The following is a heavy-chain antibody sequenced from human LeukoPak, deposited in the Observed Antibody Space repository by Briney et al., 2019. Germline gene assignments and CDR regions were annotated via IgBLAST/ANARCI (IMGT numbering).Heavy chain of an antibody. CDR2: ISAYNVNT. D-gene: IGHD3-9*01. J-gene: IGHJ4*02. V-gene: IGHV1-18*01. Sequence: ASVKVSCKASGYTFTSYGISWVRQAPGQGLEWMGWISAYNVNTNYAQKLQGRVTMTTDTYTSTAYMELRSLRSDDTDVYYCASDCRPTYYDILPGSSYYFDYWGQGTLVTVSS. CDR3: ASDCRPTYYDILPGSSYYFDY. CDR1: GYTFTSYG.